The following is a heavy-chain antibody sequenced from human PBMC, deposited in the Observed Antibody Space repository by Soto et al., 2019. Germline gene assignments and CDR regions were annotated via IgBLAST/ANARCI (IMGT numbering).Heavy chain of an antibody. CDR1: GGSITSYF. Sequence: SETLSLTCTVSGGSITSYFWSWIRQPPGKGLEWIGYIYYSGKTNYNPSLKSRVTISVDTSKNQFSLRLTSVTAADTAAYYCARDIRYADYGMDVWGKGTTVTVSS. CDR3: ARDIRYADYGMDV. CDR2: IYYSGKT. V-gene: IGHV4-59*01. J-gene: IGHJ6*04. D-gene: IGHD1-1*01.